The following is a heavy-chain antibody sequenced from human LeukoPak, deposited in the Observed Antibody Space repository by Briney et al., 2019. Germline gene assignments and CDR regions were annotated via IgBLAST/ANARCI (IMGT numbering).Heavy chain of an antibody. V-gene: IGHV4-59*01. CDR2: IYYSGST. D-gene: IGHD2-21*01. Sequence: ASETLSLTCTVSGGSINSYYWSWIRQPAGKGLEWIGYIYYSGSTNNNPSLKGRVTISVDTSKNQFSLKLSSVTAADTAVYYCARVGDYYYYYMDVWGKGTTVTVSS. CDR1: GGSINSYY. CDR3: ARVGDYYYYYMDV. J-gene: IGHJ6*03.